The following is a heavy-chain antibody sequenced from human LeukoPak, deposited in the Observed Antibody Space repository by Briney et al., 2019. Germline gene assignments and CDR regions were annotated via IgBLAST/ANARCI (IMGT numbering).Heavy chain of an antibody. CDR3: ARVVLSRGERDY. Sequence: PGGSLRLSCAASGFTFDDYGMSWVRQAPGKGLEWVSGINWNGGSTGYVDSVKGRFTISRDNAKKFLYLQMNSLRAEDTASYYCARVVLSRGERDYWGQGTPVTVSS. D-gene: IGHD5-24*01. CDR1: GFTFDDYG. CDR2: INWNGGST. V-gene: IGHV3-20*04. J-gene: IGHJ4*02.